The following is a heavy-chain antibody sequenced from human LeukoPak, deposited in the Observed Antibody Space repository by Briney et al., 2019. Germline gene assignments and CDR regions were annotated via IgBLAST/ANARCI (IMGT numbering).Heavy chain of an antibody. CDR3: ARDYLEDGDYVFDN. V-gene: IGHV3-21*01. J-gene: IGHJ4*02. CDR1: GFTFSSYW. Sequence: PGGSLRLSCAASGFTFSSYWMHWVRQDPGKGLVWVSSISSSGSYIHYAESVKGRFTISRDNAKNSLYLQMNGLRAEDTAVYYCARDYLEDGDYVFDNWGQGTLVTVSS. CDR2: ISSSGSYI. D-gene: IGHD4-17*01.